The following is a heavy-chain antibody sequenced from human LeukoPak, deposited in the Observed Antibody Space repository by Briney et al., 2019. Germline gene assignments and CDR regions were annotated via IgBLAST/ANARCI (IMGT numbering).Heavy chain of an antibody. Sequence: PGGSLRLSCAASGFTFSSHAMSWVRQAPGEGLEWVSLIRGSSDVIEYADSVRGRFTISRDNSKNTVSLQLNNLRAHDTALYYCAKGQSASSTFDSWGQGTLVTVSS. CDR2: IRGSSDVI. J-gene: IGHJ4*02. CDR3: AKGQSASSTFDS. V-gene: IGHV3-23*01. CDR1: GFTFSSHA.